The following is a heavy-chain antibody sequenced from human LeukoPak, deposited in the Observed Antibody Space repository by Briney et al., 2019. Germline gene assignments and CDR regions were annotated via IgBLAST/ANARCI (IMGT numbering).Heavy chain of an antibody. D-gene: IGHD6-19*01. CDR3: ARDPSNTSGWKTWFDP. J-gene: IGHJ5*02. Sequence: ASVKVSCKASGYTFTSHGISWVRQAPGQGLEWMGWISAYNGDTKYAQNLQGRVTLTTYTSTTTAYLELGCLRSDDTAVYYCARDPSNTSGWKTWFDPWGQGTLVTVSS. CDR1: GYTFTSHG. V-gene: IGHV1-18*01. CDR2: ISAYNGDT.